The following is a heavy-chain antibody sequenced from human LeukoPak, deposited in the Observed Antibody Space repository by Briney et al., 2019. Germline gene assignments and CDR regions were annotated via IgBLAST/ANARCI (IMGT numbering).Heavy chain of an antibody. V-gene: IGHV4-38-2*02. J-gene: IGHJ6*03. CDR1: GYSISSGYY. CDR3: ARGRGYCSSTSCSYYYYYYMDV. CDR2: IYHSRST. D-gene: IGHD2-2*01. Sequence: PSETLSLTCTVSGYSISSGYYWGWIRQPPGKGLEWIGSIYHSRSTYYNPSLKSRVTISVDTSKNQFSLKVRSVTAADTAVYYCARGRGYCSSTSCSYYYYYYMDVWGKGTTVTVSS.